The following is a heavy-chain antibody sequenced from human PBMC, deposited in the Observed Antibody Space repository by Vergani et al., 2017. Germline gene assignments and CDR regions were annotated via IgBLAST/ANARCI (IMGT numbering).Heavy chain of an antibody. CDR1: GFTFTSSA. Sequence: QMQLVQSGPEVKKPGTSVTVSCKASGFTFTSSAVQWVRQARGQRLEWIGWIVVGSGNTNYAQKFQERVTITRDMSTSTAYMELSSLRSEDTAVYYCARGLDRYSSGWYAFDIWGQGTMVTVSS. CDR2: IVVGSGNT. V-gene: IGHV1-58*01. J-gene: IGHJ3*02. D-gene: IGHD6-19*01. CDR3: ARGLDRYSSGWYAFDI.